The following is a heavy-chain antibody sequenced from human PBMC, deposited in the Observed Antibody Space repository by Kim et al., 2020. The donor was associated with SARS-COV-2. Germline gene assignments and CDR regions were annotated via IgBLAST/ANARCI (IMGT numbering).Heavy chain of an antibody. V-gene: IGHV3-66*01. Sequence: GGSLRLSCAASGFTVSSNYMSWVRQAPGKGLEWVSVIYSGGSTYYADSVKGRFTISRDNSKNTLYLQMNSLRAEDTAVYYCARPREEGYYYYGMDVWGQGTTVTVSS. CDR3: ARPREEGYYYYGMDV. CDR1: GFTVSSNY. J-gene: IGHJ6*02. CDR2: IYSGGST.